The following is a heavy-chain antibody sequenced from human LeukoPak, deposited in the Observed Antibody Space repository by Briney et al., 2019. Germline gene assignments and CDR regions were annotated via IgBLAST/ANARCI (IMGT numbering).Heavy chain of an antibody. CDR1: GFTFSSYA. Sequence: GGSLRLSCAASGFTFSSYAMHWVRQAPGKGLEWVAVISYDGSNKYYADSGKGRFTISRDNSKNTLYLQMNSLRAEDTAVYYCARATERGVVPAAPNYWGQGTLVTVSS. J-gene: IGHJ4*02. D-gene: IGHD2-2*01. CDR3: ARATERGVVPAAPNY. CDR2: ISYDGSNK. V-gene: IGHV3-30*01.